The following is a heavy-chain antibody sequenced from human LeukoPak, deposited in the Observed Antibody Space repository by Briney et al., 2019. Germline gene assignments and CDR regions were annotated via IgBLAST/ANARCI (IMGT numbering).Heavy chain of an antibody. D-gene: IGHD6-13*01. J-gene: IGHJ4*02. V-gene: IGHV3-7*02. CDR2: IKEDGSEK. CDR3: ARVSDSGSWYYDH. Sequence: GGSLRLSCAASGFTFSSFWMSWVRQAPGKGLEWLANIKEDGSEKYYVDSVKGRFSISRDNAKNSLYLQMNSLRDEDMAVYYCARVSDSGSWYYDHWGQGTLVTVSS. CDR1: GFTFSSFW.